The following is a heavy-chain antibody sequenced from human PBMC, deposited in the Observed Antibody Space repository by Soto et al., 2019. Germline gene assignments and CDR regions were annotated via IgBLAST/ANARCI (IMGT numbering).Heavy chain of an antibody. D-gene: IGHD3-9*01. CDR3: TKGGIPRRYDIPKVDFDY. V-gene: IGHV3-23*01. CDR2: ISGSGATT. J-gene: IGHJ4*02. CDR1: GFIFSNYA. Sequence: GGSLRLSCAASGFIFSNYAMSWVRQAPGRGLEWVSAISGSGATTYYPDSVKGRFTISRDNSKNTLYLQMNNLRADDTAVYYCTKGGIPRRYDIPKVDFDYWGQGSLVTVSS.